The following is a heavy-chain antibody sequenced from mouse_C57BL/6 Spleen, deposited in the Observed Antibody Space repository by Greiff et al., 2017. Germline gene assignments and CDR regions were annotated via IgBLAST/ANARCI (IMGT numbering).Heavy chain of an antibody. CDR3: ARFTTVGGGAMDY. CDR1: GFTFSDYG. CDR2: ISSGSSTI. D-gene: IGHD1-1*01. J-gene: IGHJ4*01. V-gene: IGHV5-17*01. Sequence: EVMLVESGGGLVKPGGSLKLSCAASGFTFSDYGMHWVRQAPEKGLEWVAYISSGSSTIYYADTVKGRFTIPRDNAKNTLFLQMTSLRSEDTAMYYCARFTTVGGGAMDYWGQGTSVTVSS.